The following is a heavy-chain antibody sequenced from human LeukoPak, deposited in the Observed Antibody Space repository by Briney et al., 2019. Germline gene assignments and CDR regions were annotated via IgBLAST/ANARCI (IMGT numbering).Heavy chain of an antibody. Sequence: SETLSLTCTVSGGSISSYYWSWIRQPPGKGLEWIGYIYYSGSTNYNPSLKSRVTISVDTSKNQFSLKLSSVNAADTAVYYCASTYYDSLVVWGQGTLVTVSS. CDR1: GGSISSYY. J-gene: IGHJ4*02. CDR3: ASTYYDSLVV. V-gene: IGHV4-59*01. D-gene: IGHD3-22*01. CDR2: IYYSGST.